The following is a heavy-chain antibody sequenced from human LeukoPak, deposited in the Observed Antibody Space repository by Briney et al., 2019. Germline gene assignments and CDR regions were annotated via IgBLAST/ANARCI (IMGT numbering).Heavy chain of an antibody. CDR3: AKGGTSSVLYLDF. CDR1: GFTFTTHG. J-gene: IGHJ4*02. D-gene: IGHD2-2*01. Sequence: QPGRSLRLSCAVSGFTFTTHGMHWVRQAPGKGLEWVAFISYDGGNIYCAEAVKGRFTASRDNSKNTLFLQMNSLRAEDTAVYYCAKGGTSSVLYLDFWGQGTLVTVSS. CDR2: ISYDGGNI. V-gene: IGHV3-30*18.